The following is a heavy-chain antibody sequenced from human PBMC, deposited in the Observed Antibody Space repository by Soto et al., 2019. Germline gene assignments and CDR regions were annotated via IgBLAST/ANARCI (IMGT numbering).Heavy chain of an antibody. V-gene: IGHV3-21*01. CDR1: GFTFSSYS. J-gene: IGHJ4*02. D-gene: IGHD2-15*01. CDR2: ISSSSSYI. Sequence: GGSLRLSCAASGFTFSSYSMNWVRQAPGKGLEWVSSISSSSSYIYYADSVKGRFTISRDNAKNSLYLQMNSLRAEDTAVYYCARVSFDIVVVVAADPQIDYWGQGTLVTVSS. CDR3: ARVSFDIVVVVAADPQIDY.